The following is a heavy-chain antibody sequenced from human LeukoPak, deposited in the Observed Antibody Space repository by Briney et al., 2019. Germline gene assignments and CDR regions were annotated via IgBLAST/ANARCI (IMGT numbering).Heavy chain of an antibody. D-gene: IGHD6-19*01. CDR3: ARGGWLGKPQRVDY. CDR1: GFTFSSYA. Sequence: AGGSLRLSCAASGFTFSSYAMHWVRQAPGKGLEWVSVISGSGGSTYYADSVKGRFTISRDNSKNTLYLQMNSLRAEDTAVYYCARGGWLGKPQRVDYWGQGTLVTVSS. CDR2: ISGSGGST. J-gene: IGHJ4*02. V-gene: IGHV3-23*01.